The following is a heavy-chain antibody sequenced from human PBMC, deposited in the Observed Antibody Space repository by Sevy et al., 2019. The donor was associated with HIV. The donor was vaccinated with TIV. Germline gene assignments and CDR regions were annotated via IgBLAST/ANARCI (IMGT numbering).Heavy chain of an antibody. D-gene: IGHD3-22*01. J-gene: IGHJ4*02. CDR3: ARDRRYYYDSSGYYPGD. V-gene: IGHV4-61*01. Sequence: SETLPLTCTVSGGSVSSGSYYWSWIRQPPGKGLEWIGYIYYSVSTNYNPSLKSRVTISVDTSKNQFSLKLSSVIAADTAVYYCARDRRYYYDSSGYYPGDWGQGTLVTVSS. CDR2: IYYSVST. CDR1: GGSVSSGSYY.